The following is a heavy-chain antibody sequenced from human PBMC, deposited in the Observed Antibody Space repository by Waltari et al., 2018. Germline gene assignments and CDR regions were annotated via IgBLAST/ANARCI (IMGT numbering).Heavy chain of an antibody. CDR2: IYYRGST. Sequence: QVQLQESGPGLVKPSETLSLTCTVSGGSITTSYWSWIRQPPGKGLEWIGYIYYRGSTNYNPSIKSRVTISVDTSKNQFSLKLSSVTAADTAVYYCAREVQLNWFDPWGQGTLVTVSS. CDR3: AREVQLNWFDP. D-gene: IGHD1-1*01. V-gene: IGHV4-59*01. J-gene: IGHJ5*02. CDR1: GGSITTSY.